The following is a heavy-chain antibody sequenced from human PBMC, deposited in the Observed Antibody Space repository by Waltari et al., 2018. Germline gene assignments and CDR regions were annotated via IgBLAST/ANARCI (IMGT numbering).Heavy chain of an antibody. CDR1: GYTFSTYD. D-gene: IGHD1-26*01. CDR3: VRGVGIGDRPAYFDS. Sequence: QVQLVPSGAEVKEPGASVKVSSQARGYTFSTYDINWVRQATGQGLEWLGWMNPNSGNTGYAPKFQGRVTISRDNLKNTVYLQMNDLRAEDTALYHCVRGVGIGDRPAYFDSWGQGTLVTVSS. J-gene: IGHJ4*02. V-gene: IGHV1-8*01. CDR2: MNPNSGNT.